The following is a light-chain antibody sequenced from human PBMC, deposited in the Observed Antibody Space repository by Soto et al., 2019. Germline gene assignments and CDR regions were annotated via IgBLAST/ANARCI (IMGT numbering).Light chain of an antibody. V-gene: IGKV1-9*01. J-gene: IGKJ1*01. CDR1: QGISSY. Sequence: DIPLTPSPSFLSASVGDRVTITCRASQGISSYLAWYQQKPGKAPKLLIYAASTLQSGVPSRFSGSGSGTEFTLTISSLQPEDFATYYCQQLNSYPRTFGQGTKVDIK. CDR3: QQLNSYPRT. CDR2: AAS.